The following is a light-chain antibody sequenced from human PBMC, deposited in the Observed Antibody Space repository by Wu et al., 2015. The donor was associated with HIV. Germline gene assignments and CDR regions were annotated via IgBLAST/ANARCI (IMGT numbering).Light chain of an antibody. CDR3: QQYNNWLWT. CDR1: QSVSSN. V-gene: IGKV3-15*01. CDR2: GAS. Sequence: EIVLTQSPGTLSLSPGERATLSCRASQSVSSNLAWYQQKPGQAPRLLIYGASTRATGIPARFSGSGSGTEFTLTISSMQSEDFAVYYCQQYNNWLWTFGQGTKVKSN. J-gene: IGKJ1*01.